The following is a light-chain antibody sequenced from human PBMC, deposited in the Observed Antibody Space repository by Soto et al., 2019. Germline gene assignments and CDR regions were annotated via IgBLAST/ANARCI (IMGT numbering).Light chain of an antibody. CDR1: SSDVGGYNY. J-gene: IGLJ2*01. Sequence: QSALTQPPSASGSPGQSVTISCSGTSSDVGGYNYVSWYQQHAAEAPKLMIYEVNKPPSGVPDRFSGYKSGNTSSPTVSGLYAEEEAYYLGSSYAGSNSLVFGGGTKLTVL. V-gene: IGLV2-8*01. CDR2: EVN. CDR3: SSYAGSNSLV.